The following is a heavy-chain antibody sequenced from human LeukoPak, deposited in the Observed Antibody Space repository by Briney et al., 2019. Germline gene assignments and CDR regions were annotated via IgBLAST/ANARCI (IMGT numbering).Heavy chain of an antibody. V-gene: IGHV1-46*01. Sequence: EASVKVSCKASGYTFTSYYMHWVRQAPGQGLEWMGIINPSGGSTSYAQKFQGRVTMTRDTSTSTVYMEPSSLRSEDTAVYYCARDMGLTYYDFWSGYNWFDPWGQGTLVTVSS. CDR1: GYTFTSYY. J-gene: IGHJ5*02. D-gene: IGHD3-3*01. CDR3: ARDMGLTYYDFWSGYNWFDP. CDR2: INPSGGST.